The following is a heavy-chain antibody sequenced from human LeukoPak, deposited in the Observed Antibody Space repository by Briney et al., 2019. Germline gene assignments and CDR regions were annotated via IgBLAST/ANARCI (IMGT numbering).Heavy chain of an antibody. D-gene: IGHD3-22*01. CDR2: INPSGGST. J-gene: IGHJ4*02. CDR3: ARQYYHDSSDYWFAIDY. Sequence: ASVKVSCKASGYTFTSYYMHWVRQAPGQGLEWMGIINPSGGSTRYAQKLQGRVTMTRDTSTSTVYMELSSLRSEDTAVYYCARQYYHDSSDYWFAIDYWGQGTLVTVSS. V-gene: IGHV1-46*01. CDR1: GYTFTSYY.